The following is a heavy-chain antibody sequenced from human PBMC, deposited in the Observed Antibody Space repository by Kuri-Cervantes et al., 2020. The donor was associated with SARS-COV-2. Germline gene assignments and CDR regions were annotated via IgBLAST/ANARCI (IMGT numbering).Heavy chain of an antibody. Sequence: VKVSCKASGYTFTGYYMHWVRQAPGQGLEWMGRINPNSGGTNYAQKFQGRVTMTRDTSISTAYMELGRLRSDDTAVYYCARDPGGLDAFDIWGQGTMVTVSS. V-gene: IGHV1-2*06. CDR2: INPNSGGT. CDR3: ARDPGGLDAFDI. J-gene: IGHJ3*02. D-gene: IGHD4-23*01. CDR1: GYTFTGYY.